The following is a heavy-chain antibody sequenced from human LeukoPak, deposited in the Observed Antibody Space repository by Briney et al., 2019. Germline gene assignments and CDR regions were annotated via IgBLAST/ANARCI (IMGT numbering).Heavy chain of an antibody. CDR1: GGTFSRYG. CDR3: ARAPSIVVVPTTMRSSIFSWFDP. V-gene: IGHV1-69*06. J-gene: IGHJ5*02. CDR2: IIPIFGTA. Sequence: GASVTVSCKASGGTFSRYGITWVRQAPGQGLEWMGGIIPIFGTANYAQTFQGRVTITADKSTSTAYMELSSLRSEDTVVYYCARAPSIVVVPTTMRSSIFSWFDPWGQGTLVTVSS. D-gene: IGHD2-2*01.